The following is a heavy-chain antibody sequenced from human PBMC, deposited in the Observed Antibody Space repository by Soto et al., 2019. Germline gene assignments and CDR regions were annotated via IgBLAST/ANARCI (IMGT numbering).Heavy chain of an antibody. CDR3: ARGGPVPRVSWYFDL. CDR2: IIPIFGTA. Sequence: GASVKVSCKASGGTFSSYAISWVRQASGQGLEWMGGIIPIFGTANYAQKFQGRVTITADESTSTAYMELSSLGSEDTAVYYCARGGPVPRVSWYFDLWGRGTLVTVS. CDR1: GGTFSSYA. V-gene: IGHV1-69*13. J-gene: IGHJ2*01. D-gene: IGHD3-10*01.